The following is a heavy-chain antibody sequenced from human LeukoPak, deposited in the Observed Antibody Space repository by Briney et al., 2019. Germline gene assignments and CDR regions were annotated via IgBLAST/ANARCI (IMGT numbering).Heavy chain of an antibody. CDR2: INQDGNEK. V-gene: IGHV3-7*01. J-gene: IGHJ6*04. CDR1: GFIFRNYW. CDR3: SRALEV. Sequence: QAGGSLRLSCEVSGFIFRNYWMDWVRQAPGRGLEWVANINQDGNEKYFVESVKGRFTLSRDNAKKSLYLQMNSLRAEDTAVYYCSRALEVWGKGTTVTVSS.